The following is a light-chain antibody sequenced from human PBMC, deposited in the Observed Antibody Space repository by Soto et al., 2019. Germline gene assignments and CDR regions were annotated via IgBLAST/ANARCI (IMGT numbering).Light chain of an antibody. Sequence: QSALTQPASVSGTPGQSVTISCTGTSSDVGDYNYVSWYHQHPVKAPKLMIYEVTNRPSGVSDRFSGSKSGNTASLTISGLQAEDEADYYCSSYTSSSTPYVFGTGTKVTVL. V-gene: IGLV2-14*01. CDR3: SSYTSSSTPYV. CDR2: EVT. J-gene: IGLJ1*01. CDR1: SSDVGDYNY.